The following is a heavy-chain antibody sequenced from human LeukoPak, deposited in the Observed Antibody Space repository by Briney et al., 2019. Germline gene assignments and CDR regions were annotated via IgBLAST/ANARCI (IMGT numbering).Heavy chain of an antibody. CDR3: ARAVTYYYDSSGFDY. D-gene: IGHD3-22*01. Sequence: IPILGRANYAQKFQGRVTITADKSTSTAYMELSSLRSEDTAVYYCARAVTYYYDSSGFDYWGQGTLVTVSS. CDR2: IPILGRA. V-gene: IGHV1-69*04. J-gene: IGHJ4*02.